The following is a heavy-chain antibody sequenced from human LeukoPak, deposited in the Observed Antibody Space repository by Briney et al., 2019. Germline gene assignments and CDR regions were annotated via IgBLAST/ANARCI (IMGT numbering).Heavy chain of an antibody. Sequence: PGGSLRLSCAASGFTFSSYSMNWVRQAPGKGLEWVSSISSSSSYIYYADSVKGRFTISRDNAKNSLYLQMNSLRAEDTALYYCARDNRDDFWSYRLPVHAFDIWGQGTMVTVSS. V-gene: IGHV3-21*04. CDR3: ARDNRDDFWSYRLPVHAFDI. D-gene: IGHD3-3*01. J-gene: IGHJ3*02. CDR2: ISSSSSYI. CDR1: GFTFSSYS.